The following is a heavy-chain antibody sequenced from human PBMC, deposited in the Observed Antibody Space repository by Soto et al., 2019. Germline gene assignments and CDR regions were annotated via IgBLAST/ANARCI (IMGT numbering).Heavy chain of an antibody. Sequence: SETLSLTCTLSGGSVRAPDWWNWVRQSPDKGLEWIAEVHISGHSNYSPSLRSRVSVSIDSSKNQFYLNLNSVTAADTAIYYCARVRQGCSANNCYFDPWGQGTQVTVSS. CDR3: ARVRQGCSANNCYFDP. CDR1: GGSVRAPDW. J-gene: IGHJ5*01. V-gene: IGHV4-4*02. CDR2: VHISGHS. D-gene: IGHD1-1*01.